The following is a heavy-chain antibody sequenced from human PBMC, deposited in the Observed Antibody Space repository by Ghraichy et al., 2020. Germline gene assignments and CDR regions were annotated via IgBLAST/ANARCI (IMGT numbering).Heavy chain of an antibody. D-gene: IGHD5-12*01. CDR2: IYSGGST. CDR3: ARDRLVAA. V-gene: IGHV3-53*01. J-gene: IGHJ5*02. Sequence: LSLTCAASGFTVSSNYMSWVRQAPGKGLEWVSVIYSGGSTYYADSVKGRFTISRDNSKNTLYLQMNSLRAEDTAVYYCARDRLVAAWGQGTLVTVSS. CDR1: GFTVSSNY.